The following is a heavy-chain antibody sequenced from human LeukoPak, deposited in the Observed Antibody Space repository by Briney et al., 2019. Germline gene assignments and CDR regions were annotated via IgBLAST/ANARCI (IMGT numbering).Heavy chain of an antibody. J-gene: IGHJ3*02. D-gene: IGHD3-3*01. CDR2: IYTSGST. CDR3: ARKEGRITIFGVASDAFDI. Sequence: SQTLSLTCTVSGGSISSGSYYWSWIRQPAGKGLEWIGRIYTSGSTNYNPSLKSRVTISVDTSKNQFSLKLSSVTAADTAVYYCARKEGRITIFGVASDAFDIWGQGTMVTVSS. V-gene: IGHV4-61*02. CDR1: GGSISSGSYY.